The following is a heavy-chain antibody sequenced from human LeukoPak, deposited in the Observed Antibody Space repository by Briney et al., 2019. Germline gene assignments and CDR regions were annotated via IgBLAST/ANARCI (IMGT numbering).Heavy chain of an antibody. J-gene: IGHJ4*02. D-gene: IGHD3-22*01. CDR2: ISSSSSYI. CDR3: AREPDTYDSSGYDY. V-gene: IGHV3-21*01. Sequence: TGGSLRLSCAASGFTFSSYSMNWVRQAPGKGLEWVSSISSSSSYIYYADSVKGRFTISRDNAKNSLYLQMNSLRAEDTAVYYCAREPDTYDSSGYDYWGQGTLVTVSS. CDR1: GFTFSSYS.